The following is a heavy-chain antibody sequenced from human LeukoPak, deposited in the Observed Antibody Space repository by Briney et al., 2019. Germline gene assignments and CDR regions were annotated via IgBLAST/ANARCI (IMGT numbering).Heavy chain of an antibody. Sequence: GGSLRLSCAASGFTFSSYGMHWVRQAPGKGLEWVAVISYDGSNKYYADSVKGRFTISRDNSKNTLYLQMNSLRAEDTAVYYCAKSISYGDSTFDYWGQGTLVTVSS. V-gene: IGHV3-30*18. CDR2: ISYDGSNK. D-gene: IGHD4-17*01. CDR1: GFTFSSYG. CDR3: AKSISYGDSTFDY. J-gene: IGHJ4*02.